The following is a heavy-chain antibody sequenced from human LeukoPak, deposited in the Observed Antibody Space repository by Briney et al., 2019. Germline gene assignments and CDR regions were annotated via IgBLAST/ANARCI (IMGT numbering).Heavy chain of an antibody. D-gene: IGHD1-1*01. CDR3: TRRRAGRLYNWFDP. V-gene: IGHV4-39*01. Sequence: SETLSLTCTVSGGSISSSNDCWDWIRQPPGRGLEWIASFYYGGSTYHNPSLKSRVTISADTSKNQVSLKLRSVTAADTALYYCTRRRAGRLYNWFDPWGQGTLVTVSS. J-gene: IGHJ5*02. CDR1: GGSISSSNDC. CDR2: FYYGGST.